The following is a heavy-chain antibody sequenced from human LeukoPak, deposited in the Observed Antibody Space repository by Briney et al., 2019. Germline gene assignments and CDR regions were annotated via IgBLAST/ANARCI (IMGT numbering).Heavy chain of an antibody. V-gene: IGHV1-46*01. Sequence: ASVKVSCKASGYTFSMYNMHWVRQAPGQGLEWMGIINPSGGSTSYAQKFQGRVTMTRDTSTSTVYMELSSLRSEDTAVYYCARANGIRDTAMFPPDYWGQGALVTVSS. CDR3: ARANGIRDTAMFPPDY. D-gene: IGHD5-18*01. CDR1: GYTFSMYN. CDR2: INPSGGST. J-gene: IGHJ4*02.